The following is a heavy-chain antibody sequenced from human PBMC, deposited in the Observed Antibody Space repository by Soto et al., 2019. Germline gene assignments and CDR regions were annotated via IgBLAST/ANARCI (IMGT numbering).Heavy chain of an antibody. J-gene: IGHJ4*02. CDR2: IYYSGST. Sequence: SETLSLTCTVSGGSISSSSYYWGWIRQPPGKGLEWIGSIYYSGSTYYNPSLKSRVTISVDTSKNQFSLKLSSVTAADTAVYYCARGRYDILTGYKYDYWGQGTLVTVSS. CDR1: GGSISSSSYY. V-gene: IGHV4-39*07. D-gene: IGHD3-9*01. CDR3: ARGRYDILTGYKYDY.